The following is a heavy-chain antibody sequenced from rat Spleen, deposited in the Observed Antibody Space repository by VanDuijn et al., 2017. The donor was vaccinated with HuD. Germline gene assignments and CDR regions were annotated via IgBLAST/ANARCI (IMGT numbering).Heavy chain of an antibody. V-gene: IGHV5-25*01. CDR2: ISSSGSRR. CDR1: GFTFSNFY. Sequence: EVQLVESGEGLVQPGRSMNLSCAASGFTFSNFYMAWVRQAPKKSLEWVATISSSGSRRYYQDSVKGRFTVSRDNAKSTLYLQMDSLRSEDTATYYRARPPEVLQWPRYFDFWGPGTMVTVSS. CDR3: ARPPEVLQWPRYFDF. J-gene: IGHJ1*01. D-gene: IGHD1-1*01.